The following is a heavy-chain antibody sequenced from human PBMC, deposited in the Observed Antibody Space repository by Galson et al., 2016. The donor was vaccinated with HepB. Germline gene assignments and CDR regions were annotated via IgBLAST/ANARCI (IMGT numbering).Heavy chain of an antibody. J-gene: IGHJ5*02. D-gene: IGHD3-3*01. CDR2: INPYNGNT. CDR3: AKWSGFRHLTWFDP. CDR1: GYTFTTYG. V-gene: IGHV1-18*04. Sequence: SVKVSCKASGYTFTTYGISWVRQAPGQGLEWMGWINPYNGNTNYAQKLQGRVTMTTDTSTSTAYMELRSLTSDDTAVYFCAKWSGFRHLTWFDPWGQGTLVTVSS.